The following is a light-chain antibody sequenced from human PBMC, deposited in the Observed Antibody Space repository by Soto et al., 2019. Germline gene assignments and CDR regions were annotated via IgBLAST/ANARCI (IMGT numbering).Light chain of an antibody. V-gene: IGLV2-11*01. J-gene: IGLJ1*01. Sequence: QSLLTQPRSVSGSPGQSVTISCTGTSSDVGGYNDVSFYQDHPCKAXKLMMYXXXXVXACXXDRFSGSKSGNTASLTISGLQAEDEADYYCSSYTDSSNYVFGTGTKVTVL. CDR1: SSDVGGYND. CDR2: XXX. CDR3: SSYTDSSNYV.